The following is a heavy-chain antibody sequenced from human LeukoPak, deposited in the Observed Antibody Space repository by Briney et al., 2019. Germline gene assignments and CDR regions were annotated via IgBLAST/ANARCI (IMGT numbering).Heavy chain of an antibody. V-gene: IGHV4-34*01. CDR1: GGSFSGYY. Sequence: SEALSLTCAVYGGSFSGYYWSWIRQPPGKGLEWIGSIYYSGSTYYNPSLKSRVTISVDTSKNQFSLKLSSVTAADTAVYYCAREGSGADYWGQGTLVTVSS. D-gene: IGHD6-25*01. CDR2: IYYSGST. CDR3: AREGSGADY. J-gene: IGHJ4*02.